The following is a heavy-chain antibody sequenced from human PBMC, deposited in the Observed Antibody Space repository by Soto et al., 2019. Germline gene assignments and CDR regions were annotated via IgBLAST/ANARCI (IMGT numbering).Heavy chain of an antibody. CDR3: ARSGDNYNRLDY. V-gene: IGHV3-11*06. CDR2: SSNSGTFS. CDR1: GFTFSDYY. J-gene: IGHJ4*02. Sequence: GGSLRLSCEGSGFTFSDYYISWIRQAPGKGLEWISYSSNSGTFSRYADSVKSRFSISRDNTKNLLYLQMNSLRAEDTAVYYCARSGDNYNRLDYWGQGTPVTVSS. D-gene: IGHD1-1*01.